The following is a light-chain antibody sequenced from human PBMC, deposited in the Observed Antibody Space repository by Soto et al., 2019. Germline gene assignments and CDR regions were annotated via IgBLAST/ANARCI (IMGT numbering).Light chain of an antibody. J-gene: IGLJ1*01. CDR3: QSSDDTGNYYL. CDR2: KDT. Sequence: ELTQTPSVSVSPGQTARITCSGDELSKQYVYWYQQKPGQAPVLVIYKDTERASGIPERFSASSSGTTVTLTISGVRAEDEADYYCQSSDDTGNYYLFGTGTKVTVL. CDR1: ELSKQY. V-gene: IGLV3-25*02.